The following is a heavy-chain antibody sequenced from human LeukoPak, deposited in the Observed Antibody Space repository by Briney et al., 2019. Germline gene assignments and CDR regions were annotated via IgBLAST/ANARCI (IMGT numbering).Heavy chain of an antibody. CDR1: GFTFDNSD. Sequence: GGSLRLSCAASGFTFDNSDMHWVRQAPGKGLEWLSCISRSRDAIYYADSVKGRFTISRDDSKNTLYLQMNSLRAEDTAVYYCAKDHGGVWGKGTTVTVSS. D-gene: IGHD3-10*01. CDR3: AKDHGGV. J-gene: IGHJ6*04. CDR2: ISRSRDAI. V-gene: IGHV3-48*01.